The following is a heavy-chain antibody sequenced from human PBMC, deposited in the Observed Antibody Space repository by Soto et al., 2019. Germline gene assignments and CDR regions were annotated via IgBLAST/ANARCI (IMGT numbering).Heavy chain of an antibody. V-gene: IGHV3-13*01. CDR1: GFTFSSYD. CDR3: ARGHPRGGWFDP. CDR2: IGTAGDT. Sequence: EVQLVESGGGLVQPGGSLRLSCAASGFTFSSYDMHWVRQATGKGLEWVSAIGTAGDTYYPGSVKGRITISRENAKNSLYPQMNSLRAEGTGGYYCARGHPRGGWFDPWGQGTLVTVSS. J-gene: IGHJ5*02.